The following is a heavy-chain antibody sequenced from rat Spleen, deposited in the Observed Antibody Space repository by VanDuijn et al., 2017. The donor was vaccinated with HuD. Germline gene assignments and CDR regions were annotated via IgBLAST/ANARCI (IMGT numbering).Heavy chain of an antibody. CDR1: GFTFSNYG. CDR2: ISSGGGNT. J-gene: IGHJ2*01. V-gene: IGHV5S14*01. CDR3: ASRSGSRDYFDY. Sequence: EVQVVESGGGLVQPGRSLKLSCAASGFTFSNYGMAWVRQTPTKGLEWVASISSGGGNTYYRDSVKGRFSISRDNAKNTQYLQMDSLRSEDTATYYCASRSGSRDYFDYWGQGVMVTVSS. D-gene: IGHD3-7*01.